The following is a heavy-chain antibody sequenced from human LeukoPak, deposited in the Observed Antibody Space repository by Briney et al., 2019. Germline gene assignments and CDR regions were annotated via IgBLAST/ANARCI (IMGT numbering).Heavy chain of an antibody. Sequence: PGGSLRLSCAASGFTFSSYWMHWVRQAPGKGLVWISRISGGGSATSYADSVKGRFTISRDNAQNTLYLQMNSLRPEDTAVYYCASGDLAAMVPDYWGQGILVTVSS. V-gene: IGHV3-74*01. D-gene: IGHD5-18*01. CDR1: GFTFSSYW. J-gene: IGHJ4*02. CDR3: ASGDLAAMVPDY. CDR2: ISGGGSAT.